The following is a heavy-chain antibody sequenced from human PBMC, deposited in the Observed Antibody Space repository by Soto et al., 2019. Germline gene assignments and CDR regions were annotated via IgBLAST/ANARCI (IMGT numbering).Heavy chain of an antibody. CDR2: ISSNSAYI. CDR1: GFTFRSFT. J-gene: IGHJ5*02. CDR3: TRDASRDSSARGWFDP. V-gene: IGHV3-21*01. D-gene: IGHD6-13*01. Sequence: GGSLRLSCAASGFTFRSFTMNWVRQAPGKGLEWVSTISSNSAYIYYTDALRGRFTISRDNAKNSLHLQMNSLRAEDTAVYYCTRDASRDSSARGWFDPWGQGTLDTAPQ.